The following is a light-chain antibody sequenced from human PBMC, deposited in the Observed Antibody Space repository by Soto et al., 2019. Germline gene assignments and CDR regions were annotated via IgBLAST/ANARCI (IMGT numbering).Light chain of an antibody. CDR1: QSVSSN. Sequence: EIVLTQSPATLSVSPGERATLSCRASQSVSSNLAWYQQKPGQAPRLLIYGASTRATGIPARFTGGGSGTDFTLTISRLEPEDFAVYYCQQYSSSPETFGQGTKVDI. CDR3: QQYSSSPET. V-gene: IGKV3-15*01. CDR2: GAS. J-gene: IGKJ1*01.